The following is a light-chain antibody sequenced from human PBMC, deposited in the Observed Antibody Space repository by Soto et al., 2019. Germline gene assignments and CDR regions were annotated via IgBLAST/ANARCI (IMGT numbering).Light chain of an antibody. J-gene: IGLJ1*01. CDR3: AYTRNSLYV. CDR2: AVS. Sequence: QSALTQPASVSGSPGQSITISCTGTSSDVGDYNYVSWYQQHPGKAPKLMISAVSNRPSGVADRFSGSNSGNRASLTITGPQAEDEAEYYCAYTRNSLYVFGTGTKVTDL. V-gene: IGLV2-14*01. CDR1: SSDVGDYNY.